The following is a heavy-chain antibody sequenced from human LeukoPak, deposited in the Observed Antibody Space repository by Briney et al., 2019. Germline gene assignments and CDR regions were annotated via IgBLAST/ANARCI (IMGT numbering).Heavy chain of an antibody. CDR2: ISAYNGNT. CDR1: GGTFISYA. CDR3: ARGLEWLTRRHTWFDP. Sequence: ASVKVSCKASGGTFISYAFTWVRQAPGQGLEWMGWISAYNGNTNYAQKLQGRVTMTTDTSTSTAYMELRSLRSDDTAVYYCARGLEWLTRRHTWFDPWGQGTLVTVSS. J-gene: IGHJ5*02. D-gene: IGHD3-3*01. V-gene: IGHV1-18*01.